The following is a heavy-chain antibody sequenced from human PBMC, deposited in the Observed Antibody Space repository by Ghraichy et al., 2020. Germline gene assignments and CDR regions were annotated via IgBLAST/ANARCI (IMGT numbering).Heavy chain of an antibody. Sequence: GESLNISCAASGFTFSSYAMSWVRQAPGKGLEWVSAISGSGGSTYYADSVKGRFTISRDNSKNTLYLQMNSLRAEDTAVYYCAKQMATTVTTYYYMDVWGKGTTVTVSS. CDR2: ISGSGGST. CDR3: AKQMATTVTTYYYMDV. D-gene: IGHD4-11*01. J-gene: IGHJ6*03. V-gene: IGHV3-23*01. CDR1: GFTFSSYA.